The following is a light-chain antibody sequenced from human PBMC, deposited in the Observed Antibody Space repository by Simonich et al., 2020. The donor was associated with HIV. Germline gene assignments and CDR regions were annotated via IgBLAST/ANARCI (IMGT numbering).Light chain of an antibody. CDR2: WAS. J-gene: IGKJ2*01. CDR3: QQYYDSPYT. CDR1: QSLLYSSNIKNY. V-gene: IGKV4-1*01. Sequence: DIVLTQSLDSLAVSLGERASINCKSSQSLLYSSNIKNYLAWYQQKPGQPPKLLIYWASTRESGVPARFSGRGSGTDFTLTISSLQAEDVAVYYCQQYYDSPYTFGQGTKLEIK.